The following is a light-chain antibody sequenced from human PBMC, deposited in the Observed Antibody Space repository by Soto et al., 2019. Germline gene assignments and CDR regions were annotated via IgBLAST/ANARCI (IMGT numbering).Light chain of an antibody. CDR1: QSVSSN. J-gene: IGKJ1*01. Sequence: IVMTQSPATLSVSPGERATLSCRASQSVSSNLAWYQQKPGQAPRLLIYGASTRATGIPARFSGSGSGTEFTLTIRSLQSEDFAVYYCQQYNNWPPKTFGQGTKVEIK. CDR2: GAS. CDR3: QQYNNWPPKT. V-gene: IGKV3-15*01.